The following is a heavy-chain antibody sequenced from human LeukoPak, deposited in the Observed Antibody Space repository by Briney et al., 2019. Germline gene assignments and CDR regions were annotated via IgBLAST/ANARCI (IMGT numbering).Heavy chain of an antibody. CDR3: VKDFYGRVPGDY. Sequence: GGSLRLSCAASGFTFTNYAMTWVRQAPGKGLEWVSAISGSDGSTYYADSVKGRFTVSRDNSNSTLYLQMNSLRAEDTAVYYCVKDFYGRVPGDYWGQGTLVTVSS. J-gene: IGHJ4*02. CDR1: GFTFTNYA. V-gene: IGHV3-23*01. D-gene: IGHD2-2*01. CDR2: ISGSDGST.